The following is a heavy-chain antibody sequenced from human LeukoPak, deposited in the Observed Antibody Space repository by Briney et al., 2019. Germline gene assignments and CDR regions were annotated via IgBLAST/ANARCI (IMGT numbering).Heavy chain of an antibody. V-gene: IGHV5-51*01. CDR3: ARPSDAVANFDY. CDR1: GYRFTSHW. J-gene: IGHJ4*02. CDR2: IFPGGSGT. Sequence: GESLKISCKGSGYRFTSHWIGWVRQMPGKGLEWMGIIFPGGSGTRYSPSFQGQVTISADKSISTAYLQWSSLKASDSAMYYCARPSDAVANFDYWGQGTLVTVSS. D-gene: IGHD2-2*01.